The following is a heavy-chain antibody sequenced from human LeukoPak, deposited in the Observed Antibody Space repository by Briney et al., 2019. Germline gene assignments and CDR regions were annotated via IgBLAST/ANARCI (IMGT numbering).Heavy chain of an antibody. J-gene: IGHJ4*02. Sequence: PGGSLRLSCAASGFTVSSYFMSWVRQAPGKGLEWVSVIHSGGSTLYADSVKGRFTISRHNSKNTLYLQVNSLRAEDTAVYYCARGLVPGFLDYWGQGTPVTVSS. CDR3: ARGLVPGFLDY. CDR2: IHSGGST. D-gene: IGHD4-11*01. V-gene: IGHV3-66*01. CDR1: GFTVSSYF.